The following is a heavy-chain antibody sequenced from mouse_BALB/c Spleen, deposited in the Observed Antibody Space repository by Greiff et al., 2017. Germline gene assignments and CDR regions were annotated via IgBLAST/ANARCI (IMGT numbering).Heavy chain of an antibody. CDR3: ARSGDWFAY. J-gene: IGHJ3*01. Sequence: VQLQPSGAELVRPGVSVKISCKGSGYTFTDYAMHWVKQSHAKSLEWIGVISTYYGDASYNQKFKGKATMTVDKSSSTAYMELARLTSEDSAIYYCARSGDWFAYWGQGTLVTVSA. CDR2: ISTYYGDA. V-gene: IGHV1S137*01. CDR1: GYTFTDYA. D-gene: IGHD1-3*01.